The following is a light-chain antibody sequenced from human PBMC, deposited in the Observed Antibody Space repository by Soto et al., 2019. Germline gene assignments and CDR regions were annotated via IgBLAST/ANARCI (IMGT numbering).Light chain of an antibody. CDR3: QQYDKWPWT. V-gene: IGKV3-15*01. J-gene: IGKJ1*01. Sequence: EMVMTQSPATLSVSPGERATLSCRASQSVSSNLAWYQQKPGRAPRLLMYGASSRATGVPARFSGSGSGTEFTLSISSLQSEDFAVYYCQQYDKWPWTFGQGTKV. CDR1: QSVSSN. CDR2: GAS.